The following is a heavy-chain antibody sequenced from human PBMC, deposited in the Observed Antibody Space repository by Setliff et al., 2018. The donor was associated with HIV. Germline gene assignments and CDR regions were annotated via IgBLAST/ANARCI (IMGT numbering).Heavy chain of an antibody. CDR2: IYYSGST. Sequence: NPSETLSLTCAVYGGSFSGYYWNWIRQPPGKGLEWIGSIYYSGSTYYNPSLKSRVTISVDTSKNQFSLKLSSVTAADTAVYYCARANFWSGYYGYWGQGTLVTVSS. V-gene: IGHV4-34*01. CDR3: ARANFWSGYYGY. CDR1: GGSFSGYY. D-gene: IGHD3-3*01. J-gene: IGHJ4*02.